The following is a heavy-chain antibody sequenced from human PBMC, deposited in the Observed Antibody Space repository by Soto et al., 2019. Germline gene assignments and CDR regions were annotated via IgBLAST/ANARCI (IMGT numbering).Heavy chain of an antibody. D-gene: IGHD6-6*01. CDR3: AREVSSAINWFDP. CDR1: GGSIGSGAYY. V-gene: IGHV4-31*03. J-gene: IGHJ5*02. Sequence: SETLSLTCPVSGGSIGSGAYYWTWIRQPPGKGLEWIGNIYHTGTTNYNPSLKSRLTISLDTSKNQFSLKLSSVTAADTGVYYCAREVSSAINWFDPCGQGTLVTVSA. CDR2: IYHTGTT.